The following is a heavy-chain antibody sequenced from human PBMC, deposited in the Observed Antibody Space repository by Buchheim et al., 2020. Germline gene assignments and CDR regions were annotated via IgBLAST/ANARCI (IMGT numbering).Heavy chain of an antibody. CDR3: AKKVGFYLQY. CDR1: GFTFSSYG. J-gene: IGHJ4*02. CDR2: ISGSGGST. V-gene: IGHV3-23*04. D-gene: IGHD2/OR15-2a*01. Sequence: EVQLVESGGGLIQPGESLRLSCIASGFTFSSYGMSWVRQAPGKGLEWVSSISGSGGSTYHADSVKGRFSISRDNSDNTLYLQMNSLRAEDTAVYYYAKKVGFYLQYWGQGTL.